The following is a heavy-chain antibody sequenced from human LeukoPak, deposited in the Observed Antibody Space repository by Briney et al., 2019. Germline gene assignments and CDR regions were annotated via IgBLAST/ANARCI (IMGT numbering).Heavy chain of an antibody. CDR1: GGSISSSSYY. CDR3: ARPLANRHMDV. CDR2: IYYSGST. J-gene: IGHJ6*04. V-gene: IGHV4-39*01. Sequence: SETLSLTCTVSGGSISSSSYYWGWLRQPPGKGLEWIGSIYYSGSTYYNPSLRSRVTISVDTSKNQFSLKLSSVTAANTAVYYCARPLANRHMDVWGKGTTVTVSS. D-gene: IGHD1-14*01.